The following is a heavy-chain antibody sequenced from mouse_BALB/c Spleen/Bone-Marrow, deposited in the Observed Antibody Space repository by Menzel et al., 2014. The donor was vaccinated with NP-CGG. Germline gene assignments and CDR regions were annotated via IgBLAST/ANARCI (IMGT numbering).Heavy chain of an antibody. Sequence: QVQLQQSGAELVRPGASVTLSCKASGYTFTDYEMHWVKQTPVHGLEWIGAIDPETGGTAYNQKFKGKATLTADKSSSTAYMELRSLTSEDSAVYYCTRGVNFIPTVVVDFDNWGQGTTLTVSS. D-gene: IGHD1-1*01. J-gene: IGHJ2*01. CDR1: GYTFTDYE. CDR2: IDPETGGT. CDR3: TRGVNFIPTVVVDFDN. V-gene: IGHV1-15*01.